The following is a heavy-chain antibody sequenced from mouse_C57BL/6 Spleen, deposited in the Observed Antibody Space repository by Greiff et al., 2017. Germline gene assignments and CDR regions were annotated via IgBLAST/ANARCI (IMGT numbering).Heavy chain of an antibody. D-gene: IGHD1-1*01. V-gene: IGHV1-9*01. CDR3: ARVPLITTVDYFDY. CDR2: ILPGSGST. Sequence: QVQLQQSGAELMKPGASVKLSCKATGYTFTGYWIEWVKQRPGHGLEWIGEILPGSGSTKYHEKFKGKATFTADTTSNTAYMQLSDLTTEDSAIYYLARVPLITTVDYFDYWGQGTTLTVSS. CDR1: GYTFTGYW. J-gene: IGHJ2*01.